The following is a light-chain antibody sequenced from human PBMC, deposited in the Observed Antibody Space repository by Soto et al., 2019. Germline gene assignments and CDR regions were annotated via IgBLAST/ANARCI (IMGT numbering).Light chain of an antibody. Sequence: QSVLTQPPSASGSPGQSVTISCTGTSSDVGGCDYVSWYQQHPGKAPKLMIYQVSKRPSGVPDRFSGSKSGNTASLTVSGLQAEDEADYYCSSYACDNSGVFGTGTKVTVL. CDR3: SSYACDNSGV. V-gene: IGLV2-8*01. J-gene: IGLJ1*01. CDR1: SSDVGGCDY. CDR2: QVS.